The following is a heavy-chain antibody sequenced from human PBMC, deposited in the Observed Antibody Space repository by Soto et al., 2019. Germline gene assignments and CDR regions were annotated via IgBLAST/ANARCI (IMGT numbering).Heavy chain of an antibody. Sequence: GASLKVSCKASGYTFTSYDINWVRHATGQGLEWMGWMNPNSGNTGYAQKFQGRVTMTRNTSISTAYMELSSLRSEDTAVYYCARVKISPAAFDIWGQGTMVTVSS. D-gene: IGHD3-16*01. CDR3: ARVKISPAAFDI. CDR1: GYTFTSYD. CDR2: MNPNSGNT. J-gene: IGHJ3*02. V-gene: IGHV1-8*01.